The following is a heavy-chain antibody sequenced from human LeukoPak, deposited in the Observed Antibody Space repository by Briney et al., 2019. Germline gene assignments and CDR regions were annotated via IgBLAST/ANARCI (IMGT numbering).Heavy chain of an antibody. Sequence: GGSLRLSCVASGFPFSSYWMTWVRQAPGKGLEWVSVIYSGGSTYYADSVKGRFTISRDNSKNTLYLQMNSLRAEDTAVYYCARVYCGGDCYSPWGQGTLVTVSS. CDR2: IYSGGST. CDR3: ARVYCGGDCYSP. V-gene: IGHV3-53*01. D-gene: IGHD2-21*02. CDR1: GFPFSSYW. J-gene: IGHJ5*02.